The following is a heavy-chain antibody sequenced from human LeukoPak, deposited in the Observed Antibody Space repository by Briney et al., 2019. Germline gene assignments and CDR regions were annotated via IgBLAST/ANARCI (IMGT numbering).Heavy chain of an antibody. V-gene: IGHV4-30-4*01. D-gene: IGHD5-12*01. CDR2: LYYSGNT. CDR3: ARDVRAYSGYDSPYNWFDP. J-gene: IGHJ5*02. Sequence: SETLSLTCTVSGGSISSGDYYWSWIRQHPGKGLEWIGHLYYSGNTYYNPSLKSRVTISIDTSKNQFSLKLSSVTAADTAVYYCARDVRAYSGYDSPYNWFDPWGQGTLVTVSS. CDR1: GGSISSGDYY.